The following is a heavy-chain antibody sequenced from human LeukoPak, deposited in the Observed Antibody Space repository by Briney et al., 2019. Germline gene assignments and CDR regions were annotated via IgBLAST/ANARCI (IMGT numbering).Heavy chain of an antibody. J-gene: IGHJ4*02. V-gene: IGHV3-48*04. Sequence: GGSLRLSCAASGFTFSSYSMNWVRQAPGKGLEWVSYISSSSSTIYYADSVKGRFTISRDNAKNSLYLQMNSLRAEDTAVYYCARDRSIAATEKSFDYWGQGTLVTVSS. CDR1: GFTFSSYS. D-gene: IGHD6-6*01. CDR3: ARDRSIAATEKSFDY. CDR2: ISSSSSTI.